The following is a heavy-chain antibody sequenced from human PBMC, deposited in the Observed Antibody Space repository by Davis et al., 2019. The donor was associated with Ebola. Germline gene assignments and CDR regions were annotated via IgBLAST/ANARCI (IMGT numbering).Heavy chain of an antibody. CDR3: ARDWRSVGFSAHAFDI. D-gene: IGHD3-3*01. Sequence: ASVKVSCKASGYTFTNYGVSWVRQAPGQGLEWMGWISAYHGNTNYAQTFQGRVTMTTDTSTSTAYMELRSLRSDDTAVYYCARDWRSVGFSAHAFDIWGQGTMVTVSS. J-gene: IGHJ3*02. CDR2: ISAYHGNT. CDR1: GYTFTNYG. V-gene: IGHV1-18*04.